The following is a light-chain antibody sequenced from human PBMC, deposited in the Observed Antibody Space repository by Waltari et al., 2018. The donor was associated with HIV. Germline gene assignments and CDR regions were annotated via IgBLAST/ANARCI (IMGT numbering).Light chain of an antibody. Sequence: QSALTQPRSVSGSPGQSVPISCTGTSSDVGGYNYVSWYQQHPGKAPKLMIYDVNKRPSGVPDRYSGSKSGNTASLTISGLQAEDEANYYCCSYAGSPPWVFGGGTKLTVL. CDR2: DVN. CDR3: CSYAGSPPWV. CDR1: SSDVGGYNY. V-gene: IGLV2-11*01. J-gene: IGLJ3*02.